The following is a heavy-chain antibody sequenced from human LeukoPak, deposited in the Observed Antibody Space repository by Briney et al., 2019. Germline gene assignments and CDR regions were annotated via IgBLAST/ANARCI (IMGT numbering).Heavy chain of an antibody. J-gene: IGHJ4*02. CDR3: ARDGVGATTLDY. Sequence: GGSLRLSCAASGFIFSDYSMNWVRQAPGKGLEWVAVISYDGSNKYYADSVKGRFTISRDNSKNTLYLQMNSLRAEDTAVYYCARDGVGATTLDYWGQGTLVTVSS. V-gene: IGHV3-30*03. CDR2: ISYDGSNK. CDR1: GFIFSDYS. D-gene: IGHD1-26*01.